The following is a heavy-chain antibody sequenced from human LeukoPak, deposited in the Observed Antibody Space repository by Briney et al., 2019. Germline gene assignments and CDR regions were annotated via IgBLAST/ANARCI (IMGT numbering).Heavy chain of an antibody. Sequence: SETLSLTCTVSGGSISSYYWSWIRQPAGKGLEWIGRIYTSGSTNYNSSLTSRVTISLDTSKNQFSLNLRSVTTTDTAVYYCARVSISLFGVVTAHFDSWGQGTLVAVSS. CDR2: IYTSGST. D-gene: IGHD3-3*01. CDR1: GGSISSYY. CDR3: ARVSISLFGVVTAHFDS. J-gene: IGHJ4*02. V-gene: IGHV4-4*07.